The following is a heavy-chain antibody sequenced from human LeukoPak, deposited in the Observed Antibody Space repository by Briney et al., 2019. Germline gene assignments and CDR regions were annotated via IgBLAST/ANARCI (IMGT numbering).Heavy chain of an antibody. V-gene: IGHV3-30*04. J-gene: IGHJ6*03. CDR2: ISYDGSKK. Sequence: GGSLRLSCAASGFTFSSYAMHWVRQAPGKGLEWVTIISYDGSKKYYADYVKGRFTISRDNSKNTLYLQMNSLRAEDTAVYYCARTPVVPAAIHYYYYMDVWGKGTTVTISS. D-gene: IGHD2-2*01. CDR1: GFTFSSYA. CDR3: ARTPVVPAAIHYYYYMDV.